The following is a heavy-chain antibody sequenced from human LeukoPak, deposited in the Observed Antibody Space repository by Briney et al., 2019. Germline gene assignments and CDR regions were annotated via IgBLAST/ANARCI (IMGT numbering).Heavy chain of an antibody. CDR2: IYHSGST. V-gene: IGHV4-4*02. CDR1: GFTFSSYAM. Sequence: GSLRLSCAASGFTFSSYAMSWVRQAPGKGLEWIGEIYHSGSTNYNPSLKSRVTISVDKSKNQFSLKLSSVTAADTAVYYCARILGIPLFYYFDYWGQGTLVTVSS. J-gene: IGHJ4*02. D-gene: IGHD7-27*01. CDR3: ARILGIPLFYYFDY.